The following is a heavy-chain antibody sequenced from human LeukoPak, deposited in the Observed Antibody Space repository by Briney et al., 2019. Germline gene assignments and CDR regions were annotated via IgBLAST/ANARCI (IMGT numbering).Heavy chain of an antibody. CDR2: IYYSGST. J-gene: IGHJ4*02. CDR1: GGSISSYY. D-gene: IGHD5-18*01. CDR3: ARVADTAMVFDY. Sequence: SETLSLTCTVSGGSISSYYWSWIRQPPGKGLEWIGSIYYSGSTYYNPSLKSRVTISVDTSKNQFSLKLSSVTAADTAVYYCARVADTAMVFDYWGQGTLVTVSS. V-gene: IGHV4-39*07.